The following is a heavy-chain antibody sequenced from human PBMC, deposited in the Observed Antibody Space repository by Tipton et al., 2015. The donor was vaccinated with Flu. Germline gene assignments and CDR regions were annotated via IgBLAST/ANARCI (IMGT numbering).Heavy chain of an antibody. V-gene: IGHV4-34*01. Sequence: TLSLTCAVYGESLSAYYWSWIRQTPGKGLEWIGEISHRGDTTYNPSLKSRVAISVDTSKNHFSLKLSSVTAADTAVYYCARHGDIVVVVAARTNNWFDPWGQGTLVTVSS. CDR1: GESLSAYY. CDR3: ARHGDIVVVVAARTNNWFDP. CDR2: ISHRGDT. J-gene: IGHJ5*02. D-gene: IGHD2-15*01.